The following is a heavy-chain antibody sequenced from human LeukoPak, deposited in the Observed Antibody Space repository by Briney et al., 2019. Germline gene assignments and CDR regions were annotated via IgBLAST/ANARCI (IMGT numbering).Heavy chain of an antibody. D-gene: IGHD1-26*01. V-gene: IGHV3-23*01. CDR1: GFTFSSYA. Sequence: PGGSLRLSCAASGFTFSSYAMSWVRQAPGKGLEWVSAINGSGGSTYYAGSVKGRFTISRDNSKNTLYLQMNSLRAEDTAVYYCAKVPGGELLLYFDYWGQGTLVTVSS. CDR3: AKVPGGELLLYFDY. J-gene: IGHJ4*02. CDR2: INGSGGST.